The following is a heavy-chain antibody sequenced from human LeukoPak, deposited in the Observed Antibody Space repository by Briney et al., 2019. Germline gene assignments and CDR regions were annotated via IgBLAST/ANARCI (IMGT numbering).Heavy chain of an antibody. CDR1: GSSISSGAYY. CDR3: ARGSDSSSWYRVDY. V-gene: IGHV4-30-4*01. Sequence: SQTPSLTCTVSGSSISSGAYYWSWIRQPPGKGLEWIGYIFYSGNTYYNPSLTSRVTISVDTSKNQFSLKLSSVTAADTAVYYCARGSDSSSWYRVDYWGQGALVTVSS. CDR2: IFYSGNT. J-gene: IGHJ4*02. D-gene: IGHD6-13*01.